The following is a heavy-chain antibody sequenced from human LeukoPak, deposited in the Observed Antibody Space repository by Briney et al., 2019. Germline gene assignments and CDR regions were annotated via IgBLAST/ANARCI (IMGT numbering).Heavy chain of an antibody. Sequence: SETLSLTCTVSGDSITSGTYYWTWIRQPAGKGLEWIGRIYTSGSTYYNPSLKSRVTISVDTSKNQFSLKLSFVTAADTAVYYCARETSQKGAHYMDVWGKGTTVTISS. CDR1: GDSITSGTYY. J-gene: IGHJ6*03. D-gene: IGHD3-16*01. CDR3: ARETSQKGAHYMDV. CDR2: IYTSGST. V-gene: IGHV4-61*02.